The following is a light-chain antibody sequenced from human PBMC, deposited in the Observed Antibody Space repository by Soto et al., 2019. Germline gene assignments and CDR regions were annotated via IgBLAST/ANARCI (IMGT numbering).Light chain of an antibody. V-gene: IGKV1-5*01. CDR2: AAS. CDR3: QQYDSYTWT. J-gene: IGKJ1*01. Sequence: IQMTQSPSTLAASAGRRVTITCRASQRINNRLAWYQQKPGSAPKLLLHAASSLESGVPSRFRGSGSGTEFTLTISSLQNDDFATYYRQQYDSYTWTFGQGTKVDIK. CDR1: QRINNR.